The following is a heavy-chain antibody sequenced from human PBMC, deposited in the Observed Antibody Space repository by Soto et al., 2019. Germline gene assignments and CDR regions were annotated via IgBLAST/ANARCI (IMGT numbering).Heavy chain of an antibody. Sequence: SETLSLTCTVSGGSISSSSYYWGWIRQPPGKRLELIGSTYYSGSTYYNQSLKSRVTISVDTSKNQFSLKLSSVTAADTSVYYCASRGSGSYFYYYYGMDVWGQGTTVTV. CDR1: GGSISSSSYY. J-gene: IGHJ6*02. CDR2: TYYSGST. D-gene: IGHD3-10*01. V-gene: IGHV4-39*01. CDR3: ASRGSGSYFYYYYGMDV.